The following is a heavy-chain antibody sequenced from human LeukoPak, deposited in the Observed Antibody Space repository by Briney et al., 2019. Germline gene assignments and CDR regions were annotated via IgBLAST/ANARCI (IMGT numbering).Heavy chain of an antibody. D-gene: IGHD5-18*01. CDR2: INPNSGGT. Sequence: GASVKVSCTASGYTFTNFTISWVRQAPGQGLEWMGWINPNSGGTNYAQKFQGRVTMTRDTSISTAYMELSRLRSDDTAVYYCAKGGYSYGLIDYWGQGTLVTVSS. V-gene: IGHV1-2*02. CDR3: AKGGYSYGLIDY. CDR1: GYTFTNFT. J-gene: IGHJ4*02.